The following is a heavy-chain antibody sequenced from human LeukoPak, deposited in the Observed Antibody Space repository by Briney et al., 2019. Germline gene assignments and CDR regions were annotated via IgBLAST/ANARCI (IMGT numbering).Heavy chain of an antibody. CDR2: IYYSGST. V-gene: IGHV4-39*01. CDR1: GGSISSSSYY. J-gene: IGHJ5*02. D-gene: IGHD5-18*01. Sequence: KSSETLSLTCTVSGGSISSSSYYWGWIRQPPGKGLEWIGSIYYSGSTYYNPSLKSRVTISVDTSKNQFSLKLSSVTAADTAVYYCARLWGYSQNWFDPWGQGTLVTVSS. CDR3: ARLWGYSQNWFDP.